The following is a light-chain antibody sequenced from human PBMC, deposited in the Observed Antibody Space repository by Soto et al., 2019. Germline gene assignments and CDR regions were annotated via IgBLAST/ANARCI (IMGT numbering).Light chain of an antibody. CDR2: GAS. J-gene: IGKJ1*01. Sequence: EIVLTQSPGTLSLSPGERATLSRRASQSVSSSYLAWYQQKPGQAPRLLIYGASSRATGIPDRFSGGGSGTDFTLTISRLEPEDFAVYYWQQYGSSPRTYGQGTKVEIK. V-gene: IGKV3-20*01. CDR1: QSVSSSY. CDR3: QQYGSSPRT.